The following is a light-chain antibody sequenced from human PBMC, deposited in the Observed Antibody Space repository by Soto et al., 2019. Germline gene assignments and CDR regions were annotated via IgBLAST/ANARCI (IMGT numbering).Light chain of an antibody. J-gene: IGKJ1*01. Sequence: TQSPGTLSLTPGERATLSCRASQSVSSSYLAWYQQKPGQAPRLLIYDASTRATGIPARFSGSGSGTDFTLTISGLQSEDFAVYYCQQYNNWPQTFGQGTKVDIK. CDR1: QSVSSSY. CDR2: DAS. V-gene: IGKV3-15*01. CDR3: QQYNNWPQT.